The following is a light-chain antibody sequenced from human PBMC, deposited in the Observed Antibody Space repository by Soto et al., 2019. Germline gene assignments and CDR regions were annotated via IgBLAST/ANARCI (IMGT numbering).Light chain of an antibody. Sequence: DIQMTQSPSYLSASVGDRVTITCRASQSISTYVNWYQQKPGKAPQLLIHAASSLQGGVPSRFSGSGSGTDFTLTISSLHPEDFATHYCQQSYSIPYVFGQATKLEIE. V-gene: IGKV1-39*01. CDR2: AAS. CDR1: QSISTY. CDR3: QQSYSIPYV. J-gene: IGKJ2*01.